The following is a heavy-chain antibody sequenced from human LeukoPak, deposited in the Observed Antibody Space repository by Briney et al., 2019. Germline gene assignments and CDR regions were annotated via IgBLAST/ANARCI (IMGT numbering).Heavy chain of an antibody. CDR3: ARMVATEFGAYYYYYMDV. D-gene: IGHD3-16*01. V-gene: IGHV1-18*01. CDR1: GYTFTNYG. CDR2: ISAYNGNA. J-gene: IGHJ6*03. Sequence: ASVKVSCKASGYTFTNYGISWVRQAPAQGLEWMGWISAYNGNANYAQKLQGRVTMTTDTSTSTAYMELRSLRSDDTAVYYCARMVATEFGAYYYYYMDVWGKGTTVTVSS.